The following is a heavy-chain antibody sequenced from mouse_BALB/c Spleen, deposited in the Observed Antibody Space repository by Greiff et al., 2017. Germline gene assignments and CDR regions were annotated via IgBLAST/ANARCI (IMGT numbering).Heavy chain of an antibody. J-gene: IGHJ4*01. CDR3: ARRKGWVSYAMDY. Sequence: QVQLKQSGAELAKPGASVKMSCKASGYTFTSYWMHWVKQRPGQGLEWIGYINPSTGYTEYNQKFKDKATLTADKSSSTAYMQLSSLTSEASAVYDGARRKGWVSYAMDYWGQGTSVTVSS. CDR2: INPSTGYT. D-gene: IGHD6-2*01. V-gene: IGHV1-7*01. CDR1: GYTFTSYW.